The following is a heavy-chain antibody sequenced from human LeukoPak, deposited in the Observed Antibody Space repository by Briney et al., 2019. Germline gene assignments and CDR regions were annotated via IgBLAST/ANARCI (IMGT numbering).Heavy chain of an antibody. V-gene: IGHV4-59*01. J-gene: IGHJ4*02. CDR2: IYYSGST. Sequence: PSETLSLTCTVSGGSISSYYWSWIRQPPGKGLEWIGYIYYSGSTNYNPSLKSRVTISVDTSKNQFSLKLSSVTAADTAVYHCARAESQDSSGYYFSRTPSVYFDYWGQGTLVTVSP. CDR1: GGSISSYY. CDR3: ARAESQDSSGYYFSRTPSVYFDY. D-gene: IGHD3-22*01.